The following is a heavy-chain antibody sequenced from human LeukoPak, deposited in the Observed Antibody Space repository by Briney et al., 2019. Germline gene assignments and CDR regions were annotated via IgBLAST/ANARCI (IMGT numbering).Heavy chain of an antibody. CDR1: GGSFSGYY. CDR2: INHSGST. D-gene: IGHD3-9*01. V-gene: IGHV4-34*01. CDR3: ARDRYDILTGSPFDP. J-gene: IGHJ5*02. Sequence: SETLSLTCAVYGGSFSGYYWSWIRQPPGKGLEWIGEINHSGSTNYNPSLKSRVTISVDTSKNQFSLKLSSVTAADTAVYYCARDRYDILTGSPFDPWGQGTLVTVSS.